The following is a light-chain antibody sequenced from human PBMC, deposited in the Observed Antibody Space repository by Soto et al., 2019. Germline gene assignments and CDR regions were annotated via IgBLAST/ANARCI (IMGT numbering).Light chain of an antibody. V-gene: IGKV3-15*01. CDR1: QSVNSN. J-gene: IGKJ1*01. CDR3: QQHNNWPWT. CDR2: GAS. Sequence: EIVMTQSPATLSVSPGERATLSCRASQSVNSNLAWYQQKPGQSPRLLIYGASTRATGIPARFSGSGSGTEFTLTISRLQSEDFAVYYCQQHNNWPWTFGQGTKVEIK.